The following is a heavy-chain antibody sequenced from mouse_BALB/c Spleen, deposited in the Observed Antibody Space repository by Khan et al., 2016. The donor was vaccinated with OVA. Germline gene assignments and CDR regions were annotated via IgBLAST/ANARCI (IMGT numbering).Heavy chain of an antibody. V-gene: IGHV2-9*02. CDR3: GRGDGYYEDAMDY. Sequence: QVQLKESGPGLVAPSQSLSITCTVSGFSLTSYGVHWVRQPPGKGLEWLGVIWAGGSTNYNSALMSRLSISTDNSKSQVFLKMNSLQTDDTAMYYWGRGDGYYEDAMDYWGQGTSVTVSS. D-gene: IGHD2-3*01. J-gene: IGHJ4*01. CDR1: GFSLTSYG. CDR2: IWAGGST.